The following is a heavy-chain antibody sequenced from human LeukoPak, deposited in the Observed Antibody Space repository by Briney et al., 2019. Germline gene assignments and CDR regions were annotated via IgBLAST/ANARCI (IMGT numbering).Heavy chain of an antibody. CDR1: GASISSGSYY. J-gene: IGHJ4*02. Sequence: SETLSLTCTVSGASISSGSYYWSWIRQPAGKGLEWIVRIYTSGSTNYNPSLKSRVTISVDTSKNQFSLKLSSVTAADTAVYYCARGVGITGTTGLFDYWGQGTLVTVSS. V-gene: IGHV4-61*02. CDR3: ARGVGITGTTGLFDY. D-gene: IGHD1-7*01. CDR2: IYTSGST.